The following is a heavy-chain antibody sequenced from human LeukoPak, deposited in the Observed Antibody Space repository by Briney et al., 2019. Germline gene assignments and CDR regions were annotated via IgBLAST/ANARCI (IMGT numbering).Heavy chain of an antibody. V-gene: IGHV1-2*02. D-gene: IGHD3-9*01. CDR3: ARGNYDILTGYYIFDY. CDR2: INPNSGGT. J-gene: IGHJ4*02. CDR1: GYTFTGYY. Sequence: GASVKVSCKASGYTFTGYYMHWVRQAPGQGLEWMGWINPNSGGTNYAQKFQGRVTMTRDTSISTAYVELSRLRSDDTAVYYCARGNYDILTGYYIFDYWGQGTLVTVSS.